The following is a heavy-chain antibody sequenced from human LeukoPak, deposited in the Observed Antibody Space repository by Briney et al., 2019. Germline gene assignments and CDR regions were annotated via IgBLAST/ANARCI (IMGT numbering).Heavy chain of an antibody. V-gene: IGHV4-30-4*01. D-gene: IGHD5-18*01. CDR3: ARTDTAMVQYYFDF. J-gene: IGHJ4*02. Sequence: SQTLSLTCTVSGGSISSGDYYWSWIRQPPGKGLEWIGYIYYSGSTYYNPSLKSRVTISVDTSKNQFSLKLSSVTAADTAVYYCARTDTAMVQYYFDFWGQGTLVTVSS. CDR1: GGSISSGDYY. CDR2: IYYSGST.